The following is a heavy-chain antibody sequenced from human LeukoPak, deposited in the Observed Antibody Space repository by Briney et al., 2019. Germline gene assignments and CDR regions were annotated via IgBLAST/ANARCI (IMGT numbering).Heavy chain of an antibody. Sequence: GSLRLSCAASGFTFSSYWMHWVRQAPGKGLVWVSRINSDGSSTGYADSVKGRFTISRDNAKNTLYLQMNSLRAEDTAVYYCARAGIAAAGKYYYYGMDVWGQGTTVTVSS. V-gene: IGHV3-74*01. D-gene: IGHD6-13*01. J-gene: IGHJ6*02. CDR2: INSDGSST. CDR1: GFTFSSYW. CDR3: ARAGIAAAGKYYYYGMDV.